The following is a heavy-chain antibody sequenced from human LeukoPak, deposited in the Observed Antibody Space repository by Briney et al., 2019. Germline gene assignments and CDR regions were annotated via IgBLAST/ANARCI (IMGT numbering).Heavy chain of an antibody. Sequence: GGSLRLSCAASGFTFSSYAMSWVRQAPGKGLEWVSAISGSGGSTYYADSVKGRFTISRDNSKNTLCLQMNSLRAEDTAVYYCAKVWGYCSGGSCYSDYYMDVWGKGTTVTVSS. J-gene: IGHJ6*03. D-gene: IGHD2-15*01. CDR1: GFTFSSYA. V-gene: IGHV3-23*01. CDR3: AKVWGYCSGGSCYSDYYMDV. CDR2: ISGSGGST.